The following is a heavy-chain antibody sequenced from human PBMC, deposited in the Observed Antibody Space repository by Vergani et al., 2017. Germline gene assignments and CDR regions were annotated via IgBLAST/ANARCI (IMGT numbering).Heavy chain of an antibody. CDR2: LNPSGGHT. J-gene: IGHJ4*02. CDR1: GYTFSNYY. CDR3: ARGDYGILTGYRY. V-gene: IGHV1-46*03. D-gene: IGHD3-9*01. Sequence: QVQVVQSGAEVKKSGASVKVSCKTSGYTFSNYYMHWVRQAPGQGLEWMGILNPSGGHTNYAQKFQGGVTMTRDTSTSTVYMELSSLRAEDTAIYYCARGDYGILTGYRYWGQGTLVTVSA.